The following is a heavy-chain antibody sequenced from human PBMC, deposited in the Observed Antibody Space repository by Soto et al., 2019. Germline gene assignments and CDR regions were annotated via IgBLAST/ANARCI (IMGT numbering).Heavy chain of an antibody. CDR2: IYWADDK. V-gene: IGHV2-5*02. D-gene: IGHD7-27*01. Sequence: QITLKESGPTLVKPTQTLTLTCTFSGFSLSTSGVGVCWIRQPPGKALEWLALIYWADDKRYSPSLKRRLTMPKDSSKSQVGLTMTNLDPVDTATYYFSHVLTGDKGVTFGGYWYFDLWGRGTLVTVSA. CDR3: SHVLTGDKGVTFGGYWYFDL. J-gene: IGHJ2*01. CDR1: GFSLSTSGVG.